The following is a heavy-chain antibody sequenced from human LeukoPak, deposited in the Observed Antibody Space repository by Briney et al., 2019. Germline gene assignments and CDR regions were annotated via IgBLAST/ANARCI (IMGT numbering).Heavy chain of an antibody. CDR1: GGSVSSYC. CDR2: IHNSGRT. CDR3: ARHGTISSESYFDY. J-gene: IGHJ4*02. V-gene: IGHV4-59*08. D-gene: IGHD1-14*01. Sequence: MTSETLSLTCSVSGGSVSSYCWSWIRQSPGKGLEWIRYIHNSGRTNYNPSLTSRVTGFVDTSKNQVSLRMSSVTAADTAVYYCARHGTISSESYFDYWGQGALVTVSS.